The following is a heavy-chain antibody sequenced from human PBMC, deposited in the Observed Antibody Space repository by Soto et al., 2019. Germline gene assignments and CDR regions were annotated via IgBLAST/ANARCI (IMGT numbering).Heavy chain of an antibody. V-gene: IGHV3-30*18. J-gene: IGHJ4*02. CDR3: AKPRQITSLLLYYFDY. CDR1: GFTFSSYG. Sequence: QVQLVESGGGVVQPGRSLRFSCAASGFTFSSYGMHWVRQAPGKGLEWVAVISYDGSNKYYADSVKGRFTISRDNSKNTLYLQMNSLRAEDTAVYYCAKPRQITSLLLYYFDYWGQGTLVTVSS. D-gene: IGHD2-15*01. CDR2: ISYDGSNK.